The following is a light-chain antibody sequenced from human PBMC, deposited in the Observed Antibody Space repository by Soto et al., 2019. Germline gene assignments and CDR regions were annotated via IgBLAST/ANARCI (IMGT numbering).Light chain of an antibody. CDR2: DAS. CDR1: QSVSGY. CDR3: QQRSNWLWT. Sequence: EIVLTQSPATLSLSPGERATLSCRASQSVSGYLAWYQQKPGQAPRLLIYDASNRATGIPARCSGSGSGTDFTLTISSLEPEDFAVYYCQQRSNWLWTFGQGTKVDIK. V-gene: IGKV3-11*01. J-gene: IGKJ1*01.